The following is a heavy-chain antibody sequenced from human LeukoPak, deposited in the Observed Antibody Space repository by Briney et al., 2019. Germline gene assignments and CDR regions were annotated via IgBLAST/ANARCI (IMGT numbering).Heavy chain of an antibody. CDR3: ARDLGGYSYGLTADY. Sequence: PGGSLRLSCVASGFTFNKYGMHWVRQAPGKGLEWVAFIRYDGDNKYYADSVKGRFTISRDNSKNTLYLQMNSLRAEDTAVYYCARDLGGYSYGLTADYWGQGTLVTVSS. J-gene: IGHJ4*02. CDR1: GFTFNKYG. D-gene: IGHD5-18*01. CDR2: IRYDGDNK. V-gene: IGHV3-30*02.